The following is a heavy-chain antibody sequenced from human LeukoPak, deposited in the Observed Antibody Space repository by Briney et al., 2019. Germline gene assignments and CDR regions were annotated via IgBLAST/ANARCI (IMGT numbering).Heavy chain of an antibody. CDR3: ARDRIQLWVHDAFDI. J-gene: IGHJ3*02. D-gene: IGHD5-18*01. CDR2: ISSSGSTI. Sequence: GGSLRLSCAASGFTFSSYGLNWVRQAPGKGLEWVSYISSSGSTIYYADSVKGRFTISRDNAKNSLYLQMNSLRAEDTAVYYCARDRIQLWVHDAFDIWGQGTMVTVSS. CDR1: GFTFSSYG. V-gene: IGHV3-48*04.